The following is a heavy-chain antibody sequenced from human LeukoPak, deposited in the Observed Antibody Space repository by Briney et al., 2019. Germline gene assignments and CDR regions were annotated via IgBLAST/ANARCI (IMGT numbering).Heavy chain of an antibody. D-gene: IGHD6-19*01. CDR1: GFTFSIYD. V-gene: IGHV3-30*18. J-gene: IGHJ4*02. CDR2: ISYDGSNK. CDR3: AKVYSSGWYGYFDY. Sequence: GGSLRLSSAASGFTFSIYDIPWVRQAPDKGLDRVAVISYDGSNKYYADSVKGRFTISRDNSKNTLYLQMNSLRAEDTAVYYCAKVYSSGWYGYFDYWGQGTLVTVSS.